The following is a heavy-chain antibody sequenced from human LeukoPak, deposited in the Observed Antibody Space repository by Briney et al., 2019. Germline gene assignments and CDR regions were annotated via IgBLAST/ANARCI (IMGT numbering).Heavy chain of an antibody. CDR1: GGSISSHY. V-gene: IGHV4-59*11. CDR3: ARDLTHYYDSSGYAWFDP. D-gene: IGHD3-22*01. J-gene: IGHJ5*02. CDR2: IYYSGST. Sequence: SETLSLTCTVSGGSISSHYWSWIRQPPGKGLEWIGYIYYSGSTNYNPSLKSRVTISVDTSKNQFSLKLSSVTAADTAVYYCARDLTHYYDSSGYAWFDPWGQGTLAIVSS.